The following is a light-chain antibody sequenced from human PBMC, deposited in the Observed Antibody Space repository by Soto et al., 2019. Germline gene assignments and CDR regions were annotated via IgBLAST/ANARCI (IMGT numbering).Light chain of an antibody. CDR1: QSVSSY. V-gene: IGKV3-11*01. CDR2: DAS. Sequence: EIVLTQSPATLSLSPGERATLSCRASQSVSSYLAWYQQKPGQAPRLLIYDASNRATGIPGRFSGSGSGTDFTLTISSLEPEDFAVYCCQQRGNWPWTFGQGTKV. CDR3: QQRGNWPWT. J-gene: IGKJ1*01.